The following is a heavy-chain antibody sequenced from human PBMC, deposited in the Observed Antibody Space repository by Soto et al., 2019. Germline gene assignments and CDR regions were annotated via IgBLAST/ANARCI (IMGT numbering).Heavy chain of an antibody. V-gene: IGHV3-53*01. D-gene: IGHD3-10*01. Sequence: PGGSLRLSCAASGFTVTSNYLTWVRQAPGKGLEWVSVIYRSGATYYPDSVRGRFTASRDYSRHTLYLQMDSLRVEDTAVYYCARDSGMIRGSYGVDVWGPGTTVTVSS. CDR1: GFTVTSNY. J-gene: IGHJ6*02. CDR2: IYRSGAT. CDR3: ARDSGMIRGSYGVDV.